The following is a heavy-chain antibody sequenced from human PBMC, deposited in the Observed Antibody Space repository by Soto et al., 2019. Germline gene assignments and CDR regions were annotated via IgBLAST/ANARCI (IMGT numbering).Heavy chain of an antibody. CDR2: ISGSASTI. CDR3: AREVRCLFRGWFDP. CDR1: GFTFSDYY. D-gene: IGHD3-10*02. J-gene: IGHJ5*02. V-gene: IGHV3-11*01. Sequence: QVQLVESGGGLVKPGGSLRLSCAASGFTFSDYYMSWIRQAPGKGLEWISYISGSASTIDHADSVKGRFIISRDNAKNSLYLQMNSLRAEDTAVYYCAREVRCLFRGWFDPWGQGTLVTVSS.